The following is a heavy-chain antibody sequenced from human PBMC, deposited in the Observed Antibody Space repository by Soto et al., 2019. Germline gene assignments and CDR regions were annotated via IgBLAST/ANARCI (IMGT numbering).Heavy chain of an antibody. V-gene: IGHV1-69*13. Sequence: SVKVSCKASGGTFSSYAISWVRQAPGQGLEWMGGIIPIFGTANYAQKFQGRVTITADESTSTAYMELSSLRSEDTAVYYCARLKRGYSGYGQSNWFDPWGQGTLVTVSS. CDR2: IIPIFGTA. CDR3: ARLKRGYSGYGQSNWFDP. J-gene: IGHJ5*02. CDR1: GGTFSSYA. D-gene: IGHD5-12*01.